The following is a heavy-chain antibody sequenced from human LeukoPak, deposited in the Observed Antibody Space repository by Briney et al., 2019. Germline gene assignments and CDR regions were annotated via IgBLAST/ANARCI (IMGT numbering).Heavy chain of an antibody. Sequence: SETLSLTCTVSGGSISSYYWSWIRQPPGKGLEWIGYIYHSGSTNYSPSLKSRVTISVDTSKNQFSLKLSSVTAADTAVYYCARGPAGYYYGYYFDYWGQGTLVTVSS. CDR2: IYHSGST. V-gene: IGHV4-59*01. D-gene: IGHD3-22*01. J-gene: IGHJ4*02. CDR1: GGSISSYY. CDR3: ARGPAGYYYGYYFDY.